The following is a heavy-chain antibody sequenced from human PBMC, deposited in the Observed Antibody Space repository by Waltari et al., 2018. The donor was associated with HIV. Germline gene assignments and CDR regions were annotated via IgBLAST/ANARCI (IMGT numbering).Heavy chain of an antibody. CDR1: GDRVSRGTAA. Sequence: QVYPEPSGPGLVRPSQTINLLWFIPGDRVSRGTAAWHWIRQSPSRGLEWLGRTYYRSKWSTDYAESVRGRISITPDTDNNQFSLHLTSVTAADTAVYFCARDSYSLDFWGLGTQVLVSS. CDR2: TYYRSKWST. V-gene: IGHV6-1*01. D-gene: IGHD4-4*01. J-gene: IGHJ4*02. CDR3: ARDSYSLDF.